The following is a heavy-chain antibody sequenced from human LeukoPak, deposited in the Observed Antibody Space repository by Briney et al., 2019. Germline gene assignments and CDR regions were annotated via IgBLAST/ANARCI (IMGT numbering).Heavy chain of an antibody. V-gene: IGHV2-5*02. J-gene: IGHJ4*02. CDR2: IYWADDK. D-gene: IGHD3-16*02. Sequence: SGPTLVKPTQTLTLTCTFSGFSLSSSGVGVGWIRQPPGKALEWLALIYWADDKRYSPSLKSRLTITKDTSKKQVVLTMTNMDPVDTATYYCSHSGMITFGGVIVDFDYWGQGTLVTVSS. CDR3: SHSGMITFGGVIVDFDY. CDR1: GFSLSSSGVG.